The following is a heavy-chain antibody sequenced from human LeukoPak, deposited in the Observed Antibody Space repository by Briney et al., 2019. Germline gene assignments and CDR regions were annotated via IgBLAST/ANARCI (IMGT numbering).Heavy chain of an antibody. V-gene: IGHV3-66*01. CDR1: RFIFSDYY. Sequence: GGSLRLSCAASRFIFSDYYMSWVRQAPGKGLEWVSVIYSGGSTYYADSVKGRFTISRDNAKNSLYLQMNSLRAEDAAVYYCARESGYYLGSSAFDIWGQGTMVTVSS. D-gene: IGHD3-22*01. J-gene: IGHJ3*02. CDR2: IYSGGST. CDR3: ARESGYYLGSSAFDI.